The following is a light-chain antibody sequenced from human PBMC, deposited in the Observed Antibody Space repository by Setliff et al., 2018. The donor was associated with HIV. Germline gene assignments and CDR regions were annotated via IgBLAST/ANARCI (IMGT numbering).Light chain of an antibody. CDR2: EVT. V-gene: IGLV2-14*01. J-gene: IGLJ1*01. CDR3: SSYATTGTV. CDR1: SSDVGGYNS. Sequence: QSALGQPASVSGSPGQSITISCTGTSSDVGGYNSVSWYQQHPGKAPKLMIYEVTNRPSGVSNRFSGSKSGNTASLTVSGLQAEDEADYYCSSYATTGTVFGPGTKVTVL.